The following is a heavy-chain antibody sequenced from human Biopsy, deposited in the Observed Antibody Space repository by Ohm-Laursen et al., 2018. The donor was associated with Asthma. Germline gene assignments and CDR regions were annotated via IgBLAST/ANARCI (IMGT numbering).Heavy chain of an antibody. J-gene: IGHJ4*02. D-gene: IGHD5-18*01. V-gene: IGHV1-18*01. CDR1: GYTFTSTVYG. Sequence: ASVKVSCKASGYTFTSTVYGISWVRQAPGQGLEWMGWIRPHTGDTNYAQMLRGRVTMTTDTSTSTAYMELRGLRSDDTAVYYCARDFVDSAMDYFDYWGQGTLVTVSS. CDR3: ARDFVDSAMDYFDY. CDR2: IRPHTGDT.